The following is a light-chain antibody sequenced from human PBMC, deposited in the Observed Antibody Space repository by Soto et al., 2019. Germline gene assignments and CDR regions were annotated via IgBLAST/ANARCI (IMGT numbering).Light chain of an antibody. V-gene: IGLV2-8*01. CDR1: SRDVCAYDY. J-gene: IGLJ1*01. CDR2: EIN. Sequence: QSVLTQPPASSVSPGQSVTISCAGASRDVCAYDYRSWYQQHPGKAPTIMSYEINKRPSGVPDRFSGSKSGNTASLTVSGLQAEDDADYYCSSFAGSNNFPYVFGPGTKVTVL. CDR3: SSFAGSNNFPYV.